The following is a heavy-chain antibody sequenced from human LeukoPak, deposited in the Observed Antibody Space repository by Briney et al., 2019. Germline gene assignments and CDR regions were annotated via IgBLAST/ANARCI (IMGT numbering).Heavy chain of an antibody. CDR1: GGSISSSSYY. D-gene: IGHD3-10*01. J-gene: IGHJ5*02. CDR2: TYYSGST. CDR3: ARGPTYYYGSRTYFGFDP. V-gene: IGHV4-39*07. Sequence: SETLSLTCTVSGGSISSSSYYWGWIRQPPGKGLEWIGSTYYSGSTYYNPSLKGRVTISVDTSKNQFSLKLSSVTAADTAVYYCARGPTYYYGSRTYFGFDPWGQGTLVTVSS.